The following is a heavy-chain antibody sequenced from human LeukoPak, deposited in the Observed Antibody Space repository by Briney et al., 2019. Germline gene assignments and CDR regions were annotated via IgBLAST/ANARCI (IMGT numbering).Heavy chain of an antibody. D-gene: IGHD6-19*01. Sequence: QPGGSLRLSCAASGFTFSSYAMSWVRQAPGKGLEWVSAISGSGGSTYYADSVKGRLTISRDNSKNTLYLQMNSLRAEDTAVYYCASIRSSGWPFDYWGQGTLVTVSS. V-gene: IGHV3-23*01. J-gene: IGHJ4*02. CDR3: ASIRSSGWPFDY. CDR2: ISGSGGST. CDR1: GFTFSSYA.